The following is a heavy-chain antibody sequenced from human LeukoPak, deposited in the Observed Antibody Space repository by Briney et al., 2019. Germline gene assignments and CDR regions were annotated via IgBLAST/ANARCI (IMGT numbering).Heavy chain of an antibody. V-gene: IGHV1-3*01. J-gene: IGHJ4*02. CDR1: GYTFTSYV. CDR2: INAGSGNT. CDR3: ARDSGFGYFDF. Sequence: ASVKVSCKASGYTFTSYVIHWVRQAPGQKLEWMGWINAGSGNTEYSQRFQGRLTISTDTSASSAYMELSSLRSEDTAVYYCARDSGFGYFDFWGQGTLVTVSS. D-gene: IGHD1-1*01.